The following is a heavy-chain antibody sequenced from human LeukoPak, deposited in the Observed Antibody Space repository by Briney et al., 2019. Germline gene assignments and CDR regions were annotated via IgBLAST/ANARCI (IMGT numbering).Heavy chain of an antibody. CDR1: GGSISSYY. J-gene: IGHJ4*02. CDR3: ARDLGLYYFDY. V-gene: IGHV4-59*01. CDR2: IYYSGST. Sequence: PSETLSLTCTVSGGSISSYYRSWIRQPPGKGLEWIGYIYYSGSTNYNPSLKSRVTISVDTSKNQFSLKLSSVTAADTAVYYCARDLGLYYFDYWGQGTLVTVSS.